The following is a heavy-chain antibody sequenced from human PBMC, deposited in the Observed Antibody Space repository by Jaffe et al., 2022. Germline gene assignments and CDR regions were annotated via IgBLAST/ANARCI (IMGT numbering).Heavy chain of an antibody. Sequence: EVQLLESGGGLVQPGGSLRLSCAASGFTFSSYAMSWVRQAPGKGLEWVSVISGSGGSTYYEDSVKGRFTISRDNSKNTLYLQMNSLRAEDTAVYYCAKGGGYDSYYYYYMDVWGKGTTVTVSS. CDR1: GFTFSSYA. CDR3: AKGGGYDSYYYYYMDV. V-gene: IGHV3-23*01. CDR2: ISGSGGST. J-gene: IGHJ6*03. D-gene: IGHD5-12*01.